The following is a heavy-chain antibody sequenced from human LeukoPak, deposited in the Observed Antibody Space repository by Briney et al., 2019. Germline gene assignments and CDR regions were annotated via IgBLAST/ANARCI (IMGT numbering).Heavy chain of an antibody. CDR2: ISSSSSYI. Sequence: GGSLRLSCAASGFTFSNYAMSWVRQAPGKGLEWVSSISSSSSYIYYADSVKGRFTISRDNAKNSLYLQMNSLRAEDTAVYYCAHTPDYYGSGSYGDYWGQGTLVTVSS. V-gene: IGHV3-21*04. CDR3: AHTPDYYGSGSYGDY. D-gene: IGHD3-10*01. CDR1: GFTFSNYA. J-gene: IGHJ4*02.